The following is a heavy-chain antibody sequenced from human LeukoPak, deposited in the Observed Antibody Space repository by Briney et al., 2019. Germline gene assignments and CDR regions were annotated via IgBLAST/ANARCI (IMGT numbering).Heavy chain of an antibody. Sequence: KPGGSLRLSCAASGFTFSSYSMNWVRQAPGKGLEWGSIISSSSDYIYYADSVKGRFTISRDNAKNSLYLHMNSLRAEDTAVYYCASLHDIVVVPPATIDYWGQGTLVTVSS. CDR2: ISSSSDYI. J-gene: IGHJ4*02. D-gene: IGHD2-2*01. V-gene: IGHV3-21*01. CDR3: ASLHDIVVVPPATIDY. CDR1: GFTFSSYS.